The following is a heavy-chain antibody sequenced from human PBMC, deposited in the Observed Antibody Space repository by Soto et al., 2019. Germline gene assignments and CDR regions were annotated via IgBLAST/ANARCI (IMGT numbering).Heavy chain of an antibody. D-gene: IGHD2-15*01. Sequence: LRLSCSVSGCTFSAYSMHWVRQAPGKGLEYVAVIRHDGSNIYYADSVKGRFIISRDNSNNRLYLQMSSLRLEDTAVYYCVRDWWGFDYWGQGTTVTVYS. CDR3: VRDWWGFDY. CDR2: IRHDGSNI. V-gene: IGHV3-64D*06. CDR1: GCTFSAYS. J-gene: IGHJ4*02.